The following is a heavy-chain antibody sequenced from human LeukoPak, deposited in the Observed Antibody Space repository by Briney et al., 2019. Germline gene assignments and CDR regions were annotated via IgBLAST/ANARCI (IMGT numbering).Heavy chain of an antibody. CDR3: ARRRVLMVYAIDF. CDR1: GGSISSSSYY. Sequence: SETLSLTCTVSGGSISSSSYYWGWIRQPPGKGLEWIGSISYSGSTYYSPSLKSRVAISVDTSKNQFSLNLSSVTAADTAVYYCARRRVLMVYAIDFWGQGTLVVVSS. J-gene: IGHJ4*01. V-gene: IGHV4-39*01. D-gene: IGHD2-8*01. CDR2: ISYSGST.